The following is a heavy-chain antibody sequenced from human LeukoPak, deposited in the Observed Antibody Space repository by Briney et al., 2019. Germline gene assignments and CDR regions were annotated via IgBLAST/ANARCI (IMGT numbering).Heavy chain of an antibody. V-gene: IGHV4-34*01. D-gene: IGHD2-8*02. CDR3: ARGTLTSGAGDY. CDR1: GGSFSGYY. Sequence: SETLSLTCAVYGGSFSGYYWGWIRQPPGKGLEWIGEINHSGSTNYNPSLKSRVTISVDTSKNQFSLKLSSVTAADTAVYYCARGTLTSGAGDYWGQGTLVTVSS. CDR2: INHSGST. J-gene: IGHJ4*02.